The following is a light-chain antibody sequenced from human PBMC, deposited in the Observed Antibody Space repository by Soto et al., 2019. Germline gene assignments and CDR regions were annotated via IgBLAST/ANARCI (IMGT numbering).Light chain of an antibody. CDR2: DSS. CDR1: QSVSSK. J-gene: IGKJ4*01. Sequence: EIVMTQSPATLSVSPGEGATLSCRASQSVSSKLAWYQQKPGQPPRLLIYDSSTRATGFPDRFSGSGSGTDFTLTISSLQAEDVAVYYCQQYYSIPPTFGGGTKVDIK. CDR3: QQYYSIPPT. V-gene: IGKV3D-15*01.